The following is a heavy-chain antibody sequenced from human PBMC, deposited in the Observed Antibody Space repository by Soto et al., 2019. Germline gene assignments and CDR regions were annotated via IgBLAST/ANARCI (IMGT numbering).Heavy chain of an antibody. D-gene: IGHD3-3*01. CDR2: IYYSGST. V-gene: IGHV4-59*12. CDR3: ARGGPFGVAAPYYYYMDV. J-gene: IGHJ6*03. Sequence: SETLSLTCTVSGGSISSYYWSWIRQPPGKGLEWIGYIYYSGSTNYNPSLKSRVTISVDTSKNQFSLKLSSVTAADTAVYYCARGGPFGVAAPYYYYMDVWGKGTTVTVSS. CDR1: GGSISSYY.